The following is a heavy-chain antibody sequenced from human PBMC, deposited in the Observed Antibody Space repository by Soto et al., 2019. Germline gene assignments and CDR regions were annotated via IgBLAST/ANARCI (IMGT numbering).Heavy chain of an antibody. CDR2: IIPIFGTA. J-gene: IGHJ4*02. D-gene: IGHD6-19*01. Sequence: QVQLVQSGAEVKKPGSSVKVSCTASGGTFSSYAISWVRQAPGQGLEWMGGIIPIFGTANYAQKFQGRVTITADESTSTDYMELSSLRSEDTAGYYCARQYSSGWALDYWGQGTLVTVSS. CDR1: GGTFSSYA. V-gene: IGHV1-69*01. CDR3: ARQYSSGWALDY.